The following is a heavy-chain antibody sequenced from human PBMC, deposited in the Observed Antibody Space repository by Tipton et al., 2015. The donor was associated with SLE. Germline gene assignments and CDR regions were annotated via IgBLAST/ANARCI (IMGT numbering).Heavy chain of an antibody. D-gene: IGHD5-12*01. J-gene: IGHJ4*02. Sequence: TLSLTCTVSGGSISSSSYYWGWIRQHPGKGLEWIGHIYYSEGTYYNPSLKSRVTISVDTSKNQFSLKLSSVTAADTAVYYCARDPAWLYYFDFWGQGTLVTVSS. CDR3: ARDPAWLYYFDF. V-gene: IGHV4-31*03. CDR2: IYYSEGT. CDR1: GGSISSSSYY.